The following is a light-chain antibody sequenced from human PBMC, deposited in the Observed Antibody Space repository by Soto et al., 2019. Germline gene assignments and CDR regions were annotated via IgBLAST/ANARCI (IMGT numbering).Light chain of an antibody. CDR1: QSVSSSY. CDR3: QQYGSSPPTT. Sequence: EIVLTQSPATLSLSPGERATLSCRASQSVSSSYLAWYQQKPGQAPRLLIYGASSRATGIPDRFSGSGSETDFTLTISRLEPEDFAVYYCQQYGSSPPTTFGQGTKVDI. V-gene: IGKV3-20*01. CDR2: GAS. J-gene: IGKJ1*01.